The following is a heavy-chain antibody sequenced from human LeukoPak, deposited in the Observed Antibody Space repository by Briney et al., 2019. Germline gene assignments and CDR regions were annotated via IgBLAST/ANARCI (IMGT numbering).Heavy chain of an antibody. CDR3: ARDSVSPEMATIFPFDY. D-gene: IGHD5-24*01. Sequence: PGGSLRLSCAASGFTFSSYSMNWVRQAPGKGLEWVSSISSSSSYIYYADSVKGRFTISRDNAKNPLYLQMNSLRAEDTAVYYCARDSVSPEMATIFPFDYWGQGTLVTVSS. CDR2: ISSSSSYI. CDR1: GFTFSSYS. J-gene: IGHJ4*02. V-gene: IGHV3-21*01.